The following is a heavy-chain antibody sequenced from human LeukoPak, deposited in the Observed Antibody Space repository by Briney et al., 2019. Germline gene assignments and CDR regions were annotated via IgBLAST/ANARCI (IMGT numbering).Heavy chain of an antibody. CDR3: ARVTTLTDYYYDY. Sequence: PGGSLRLSCAASGFTFSDHYMDWVRQASGKGLEWVGRTRNKAKSYTTEYAASVKGRFTISRDGSKSSLYLQMKSLKTEDTAVYYCARVTTLTDYYYDYWGQGTLVTVSS. J-gene: IGHJ4*02. D-gene: IGHD4-17*01. CDR1: GFTFSDHY. CDR2: TRNKAKSYTT. V-gene: IGHV3-72*01.